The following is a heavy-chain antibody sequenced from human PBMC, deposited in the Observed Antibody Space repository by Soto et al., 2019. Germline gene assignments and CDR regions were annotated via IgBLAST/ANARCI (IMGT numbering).Heavy chain of an antibody. Sequence: RGESLKISCKGSGYSFTSYWISWVRQMPGKGLEWMGRIDPSDSYTNYSPSFQGHVTISADKSISTAYLQWSSLKASDTAMYYCARHHRMAAAGTASVAFDYWGQGTLVTVSS. CDR1: GYSFTSYW. J-gene: IGHJ4*02. V-gene: IGHV5-10-1*01. D-gene: IGHD6-13*01. CDR3: ARHHRMAAAGTASVAFDY. CDR2: IDPSDSYT.